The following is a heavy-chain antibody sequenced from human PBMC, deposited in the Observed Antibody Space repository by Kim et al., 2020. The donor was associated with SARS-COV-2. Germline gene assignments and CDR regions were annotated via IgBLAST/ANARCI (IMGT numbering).Heavy chain of an antibody. CDR2: IYYSGST. V-gene: IGHV4-39*01. D-gene: IGHD6-6*01. J-gene: IGHJ4*02. CDR3: AYQYGGAARPFDY. CDR1: GGSISSSSYY. Sequence: SETLSLTCTVSGGSISSSSYYWGWIRQPPGKGLEWIGSIYYSGSTYYNPSLKSRVTISVDTSKNQFSLKLSSVTAADTAVYYCAYQYGGAARPFDYWGQGTLVTVSS.